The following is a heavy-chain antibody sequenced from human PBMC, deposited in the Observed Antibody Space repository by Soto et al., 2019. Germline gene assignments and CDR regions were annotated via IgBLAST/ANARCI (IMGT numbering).Heavy chain of an antibody. CDR1: GYTFTSYG. V-gene: IGHV1-18*01. Sequence: NHWASVKVSCKASGYTFTSYGISWVRQAPGQGLEWMGWISAYNGNTNYAQKLQGRVTMTTDTSTSTAYMELRSLRSDDTAVYYCARVPVSWYEGDWFDPWGQGTLVTVSS. D-gene: IGHD6-13*01. CDR3: ARVPVSWYEGDWFDP. J-gene: IGHJ5*02. CDR2: ISAYNGNT.